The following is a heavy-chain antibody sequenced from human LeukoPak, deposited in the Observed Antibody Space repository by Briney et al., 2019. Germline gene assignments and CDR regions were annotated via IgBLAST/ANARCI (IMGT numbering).Heavy chain of an antibody. Sequence: GESLKISCAASGFTVSSNYMSWVRQAPGKGLEWVSVIYSGGSTYYADSVKGRFTISRDNSKNTLYLQMNSLRAEDTAVYYCARATLGYYDSSGYNPPFDYWGQGTLVTVSS. J-gene: IGHJ4*02. CDR2: IYSGGST. CDR3: ARATLGYYDSSGYNPPFDY. D-gene: IGHD3-22*01. CDR1: GFTVSSNY. V-gene: IGHV3-66*01.